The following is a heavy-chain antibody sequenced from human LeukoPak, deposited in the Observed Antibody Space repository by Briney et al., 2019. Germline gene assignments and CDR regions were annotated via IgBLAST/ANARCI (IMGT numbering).Heavy chain of an antibody. V-gene: IGHV3-9*01. CDR3: AKDLAYYYYGMDV. CDR2: ISWNSGSI. CDR1: GFTFDDYA. J-gene: IGHJ6*02. Sequence: GGSLRLSCAASGFTFDDYAMHWVRQAPGKGLEWVSGISWNSGSIGYADSVKGRFTISRDNAKNSLYLQMNSLRAEDTALYYCAKDLAYYYYGMDVWGQGTTVTVSS.